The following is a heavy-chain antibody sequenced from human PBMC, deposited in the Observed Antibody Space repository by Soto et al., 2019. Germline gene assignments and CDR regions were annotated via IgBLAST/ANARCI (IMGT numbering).Heavy chain of an antibody. CDR3: ARRDYPFDC. CDR2: INSDGSST. Sequence: GGSLKLPCAASGFTFISYWMHWVRQAPGKGLVWVSRINSDGSSTTYADSVKGRFTISRDNAENTLFLQMNSLRAEDTAVYYCARRDYPFDCWGQGTLVTV. D-gene: IGHD4-17*01. CDR1: GFTFISYW. J-gene: IGHJ4*02. V-gene: IGHV3-74*01.